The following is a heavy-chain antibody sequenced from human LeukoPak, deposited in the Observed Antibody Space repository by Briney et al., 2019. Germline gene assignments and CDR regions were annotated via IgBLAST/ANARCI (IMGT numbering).Heavy chain of an antibody. CDR3: TKDHGSSRSWADAFHI. J-gene: IGHJ3*02. Sequence: ETLSLTCAVYGGSFSGYYWSWIRQPPGKGLEWVSGVVNGGESTFYADSVKGRFTVSRDNSKNTLYLQMNSLRAEDTAVYYCTKDHGSSRSWADAFHIWGQGTMVTVSS. V-gene: IGHV3-23*01. CDR1: GGSFSGYY. CDR2: VVNGGEST. D-gene: IGHD6-13*01.